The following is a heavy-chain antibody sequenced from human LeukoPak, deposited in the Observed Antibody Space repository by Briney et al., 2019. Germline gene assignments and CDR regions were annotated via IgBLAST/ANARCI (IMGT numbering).Heavy chain of an antibody. Sequence: GGSLRLSCAASGFTFSSYAMHWVRQAPGKGLEWVAVISYDGSSKYYADSVKGRFTISRDNSKNTLYLQMNSLRAEDTAVYYCASSYSYGYGVFDYWGQGTLVTVSS. D-gene: IGHD5-18*01. V-gene: IGHV3-30-3*01. CDR3: ASSYSYGYGVFDY. J-gene: IGHJ4*02. CDR2: ISYDGSSK. CDR1: GFTFSSYA.